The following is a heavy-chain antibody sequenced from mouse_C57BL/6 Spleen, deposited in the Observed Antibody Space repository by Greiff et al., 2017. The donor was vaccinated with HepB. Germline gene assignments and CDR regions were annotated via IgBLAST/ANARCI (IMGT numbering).Heavy chain of an antibody. CDR2: IHPSDSDT. CDR1: RYTFTSYW. Sequence: QVQLKQPGAELVKPGASVKVSCKASRYTFTSYWMHWVKQRPGQGLEWIGRIHPSDSDTNYNQKFKGKATLTVDKSSSTAYMQLSSLTSEDSAVYYCAIEETTPPFAYWGQGTLVTVSA. CDR3: AIEETTPPFAY. V-gene: IGHV1-74*01. J-gene: IGHJ3*01.